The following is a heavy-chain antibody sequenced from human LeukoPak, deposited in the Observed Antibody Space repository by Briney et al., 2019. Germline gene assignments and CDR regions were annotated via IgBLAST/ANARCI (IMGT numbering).Heavy chain of an antibody. CDR1: GFTFSSYA. Sequence: KPGGSLRLSCAASGFTFSSYAMSWVRQAPGKGLEWVSAISGSGGSTYYADSVKGRFTISRDNSKNTLYLQMNSLRAEDTAVYYYAKEGSSGWYGYYYYGMDVWGQGTTVTVSS. V-gene: IGHV3-23*01. D-gene: IGHD6-19*01. CDR3: AKEGSSGWYGYYYYGMDV. CDR2: ISGSGGST. J-gene: IGHJ6*02.